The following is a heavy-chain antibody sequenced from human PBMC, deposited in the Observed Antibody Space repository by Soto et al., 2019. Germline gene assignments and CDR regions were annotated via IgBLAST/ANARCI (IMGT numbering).Heavy chain of an antibody. CDR2: MNPNSGNT. Sequence: ASVKVSCKASGYTFTSYDINWVRQATGQGLEWMGWMNPNSGNTGYAQKFQGRVTMTRNTSISTGYMELSSLRSEDTAVYYCARASDGLRFLEWLQMGYYYGMDVWGQGTTVT. V-gene: IGHV1-8*01. CDR1: GYTFTSYD. CDR3: ARASDGLRFLEWLQMGYYYGMDV. D-gene: IGHD3-3*01. J-gene: IGHJ6*02.